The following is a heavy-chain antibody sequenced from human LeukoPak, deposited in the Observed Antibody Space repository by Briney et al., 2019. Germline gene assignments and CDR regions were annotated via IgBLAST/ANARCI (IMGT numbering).Heavy chain of an antibody. J-gene: IGHJ6*03. Sequence: ASVKVSCKTSGYTFTNYAINWVRQAPGQGLEWMGWMNTKTVIPSYGRGFTGRCAFSLDTSVRTAYLRISSLKAEDTAVYYCARRRYEFEYYYIDVWGKGTKVTVSS. CDR1: GYTFTNYA. CDR3: ARRRYEFEYYYIDV. V-gene: IGHV7-4-1*02. CDR2: MNTKTVIP. D-gene: IGHD3/OR15-3a*01.